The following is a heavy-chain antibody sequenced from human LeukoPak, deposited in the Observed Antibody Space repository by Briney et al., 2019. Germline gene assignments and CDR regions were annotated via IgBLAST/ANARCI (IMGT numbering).Heavy chain of an antibody. CDR1: GFTFSSYA. D-gene: IGHD3-16*02. V-gene: IGHV3-23*01. Sequence: GRSLRLSCAASGFTFSSYAMSWVRQAPGKGLEWVSAISGSGGSTYYADSVKGRFTISRDNSKNTLYLQMNSLRAEDTAVYYCAKDQGFMITFGGVIVNWGQGTLVTVSS. CDR3: AKDQGFMITFGGVIVN. J-gene: IGHJ4*02. CDR2: ISGSGGST.